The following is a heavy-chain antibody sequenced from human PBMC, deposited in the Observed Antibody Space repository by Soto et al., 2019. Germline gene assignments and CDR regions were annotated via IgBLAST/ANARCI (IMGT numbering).Heavy chain of an antibody. V-gene: IGHV4-59*12. CDR2: IYYSGST. J-gene: IGHJ4*02. D-gene: IGHD3-3*01. CDR1: GGSISSYY. Sequence: SETLSLTCTVSGGSISSYYWSWIRQPPGKGLEWIGYIYYSGSTNYNPSLKSRVTISVDTSKNQFSLKLSSVTAADTAVYYCAREPFDTNSAFWSGYDYWGQGTLVTVSS. CDR3: AREPFDTNSAFWSGYDY.